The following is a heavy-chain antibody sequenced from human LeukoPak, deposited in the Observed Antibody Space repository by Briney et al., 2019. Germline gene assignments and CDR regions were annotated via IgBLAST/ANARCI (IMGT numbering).Heavy chain of an antibody. CDR2: ISGYNGNT. V-gene: IGHV1-18*01. CDR3: ARGYSYGSDYYYGMDV. D-gene: IGHD5-18*01. J-gene: IGHJ6*02. CDR1: GYTFTNYA. Sequence: ASAKVSCKASGYTFTNYAISWVRQAPGQGLEWMGWISGYNGNTKYAQKVQGRVTMTTDTSTSTAYMELRSLRSDDTAVYYCARGYSYGSDYYYGMDVWGQGTTVTVSS.